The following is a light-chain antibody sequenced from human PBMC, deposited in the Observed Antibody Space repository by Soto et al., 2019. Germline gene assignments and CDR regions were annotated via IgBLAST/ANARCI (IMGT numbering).Light chain of an antibody. J-gene: IGKJ1*01. CDR2: DAS. Sequence: DIQRTQYPYTLSGSVRDRVTVTGLASQTICSWLAWYQQKPGRAPKLLIFDASSLESGVPSRFSGNGSGTEFTLTISGLQPDDFASYYCQQYNSYSGMFGQGTKVDIK. CDR3: QQYNSYSGM. V-gene: IGKV1-5*01. CDR1: QTICSW.